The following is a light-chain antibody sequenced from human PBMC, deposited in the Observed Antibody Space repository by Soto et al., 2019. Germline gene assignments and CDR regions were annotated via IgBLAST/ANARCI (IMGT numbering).Light chain of an antibody. V-gene: IGLV2-14*03. CDR1: ASDVGAYNY. Sequence: SVLTQPASVSGSPGQSITISCTGTASDVGAYNYVSWYQQHPGKAPKPIIFDVTNRPSGVSIRFSGSKSGNTASLTISGLQAEDEADYYCTSYSSTSTLGLFGGGTKLTVL. CDR3: TSYSSTSTLGL. J-gene: IGLJ2*01. CDR2: DVT.